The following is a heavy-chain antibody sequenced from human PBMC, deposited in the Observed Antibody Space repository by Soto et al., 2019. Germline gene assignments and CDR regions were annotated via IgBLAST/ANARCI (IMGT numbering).Heavy chain of an antibody. CDR3: ASVFGELWDVDY. Sequence: EVQLVESGGGLVKPGGSLRLSCAASGFTFSSYSMNWVRQAPGKGLEWVSSISSSSSYIYYADSVKGRFTISRDNAKNSRYLQMNSLRAEDTAVYYCASVFGELWDVDYWGQGTLVTVSS. J-gene: IGHJ4*02. CDR1: GFTFSSYS. D-gene: IGHD3-10*01. V-gene: IGHV3-21*01. CDR2: ISSSSSYI.